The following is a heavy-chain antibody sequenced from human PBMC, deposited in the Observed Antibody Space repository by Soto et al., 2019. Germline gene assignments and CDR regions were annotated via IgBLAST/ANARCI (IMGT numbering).Heavy chain of an antibody. D-gene: IGHD3-9*01. CDR3: ASGTNYYDSLTGYSNPYYIDD. J-gene: IGHJ4*02. CDR2: IYYSGST. Sequence: PSETLSLTCTVSGGSISSGGYYWSWIRQHPGKGLEWIGYIYYSGSTYYNPSLKSRVTISVDTSKNQFSLKLSSVTAADTAVYYCASGTNYYDSLTGYSNPYYIDDRGQGTLVTVS. V-gene: IGHV4-31*03. CDR1: GGSISSGGYY.